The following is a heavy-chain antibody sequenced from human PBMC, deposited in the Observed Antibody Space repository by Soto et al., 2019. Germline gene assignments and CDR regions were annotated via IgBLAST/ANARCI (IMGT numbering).Heavy chain of an antibody. D-gene: IGHD1-7*01. CDR3: ARRISGNSAFDY. V-gene: IGHV3-33*01. CDR2: IWSDGSNK. J-gene: IGHJ4*02. CDR1: GFTFSSHG. Sequence: QGQLVESGGGVVQPGRSMRLSCAASGFTFSSHGMHWVRQAPGKGLEWVAVIWSDGSNKYYADSVKGRFTISRDNSKNMLYLQMDSLRAEDTAVYYCARRISGNSAFDYWGQGTLVTVSS.